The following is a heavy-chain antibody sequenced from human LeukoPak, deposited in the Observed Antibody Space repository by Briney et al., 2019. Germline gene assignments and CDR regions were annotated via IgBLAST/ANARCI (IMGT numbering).Heavy chain of an antibody. J-gene: IGHJ6*03. V-gene: IGHV1-2*02. Sequence: ASVKVSCKASGYTFTGYYMHWARQAPGQGLEWMGWINPNSGGTNYAQKFQGRVTMTRDTSISTAYMELSRLTSDDTAVYYCAREYEGGYDMEVWGKGATVTVS. D-gene: IGHD2-8*01. CDR1: GYTFTGYY. CDR2: INPNSGGT. CDR3: AREYEGGYDMEV.